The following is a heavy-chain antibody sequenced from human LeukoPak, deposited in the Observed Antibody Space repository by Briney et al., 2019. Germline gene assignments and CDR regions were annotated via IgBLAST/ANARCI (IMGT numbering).Heavy chain of an antibody. J-gene: IGHJ4*02. CDR1: GGSISSYY. V-gene: IGHV4-4*07. CDR3: ARDHILTGYYLFDY. D-gene: IGHD3-9*01. Sequence: SETLSLTCTVSGGSISSYYWSWIRQPAGKGLEWIGRIYTSGSTNYNPSLKSRVTMSVDTSKNQFSLKLSSVTAADTAVYYCARDHILTGYYLFDYWAREPWSPSPQ. CDR2: IYTSGST.